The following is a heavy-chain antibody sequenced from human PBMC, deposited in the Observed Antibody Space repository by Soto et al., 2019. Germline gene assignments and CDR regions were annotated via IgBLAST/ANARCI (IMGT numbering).Heavy chain of an antibody. Sequence: QVQMVESGGGVVQPGRSLRLSCAASGFSFSTYGMHWVRQAPGKGLEWMAVISNDGSNKYYADSVKGRFTISRDNCKDTLFLQRNSLRGEDTAIYYCAKVIRADSTSSNFYYYSGMDVWGQGTTLTVSS. D-gene: IGHD6-6*01. J-gene: IGHJ6*02. CDR2: ISNDGSNK. CDR1: GFSFSTYG. V-gene: IGHV3-30*18. CDR3: AKVIRADSTSSNFYYYSGMDV.